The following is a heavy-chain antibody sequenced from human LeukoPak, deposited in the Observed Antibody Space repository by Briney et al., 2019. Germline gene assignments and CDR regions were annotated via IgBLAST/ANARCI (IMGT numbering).Heavy chain of an antibody. J-gene: IGHJ4*02. CDR3: VADSGNRSGGDF. CDR1: IFTFSNYW. D-gene: IGHD1-26*01. CDR2: INSAGAGI. Sequence: GGPLRLSFAGSIFTFSNYWIHWVRQVPGKGLLWVARINSAGAGIVYADSVEGRFTISRNNAKNPVYLQMNSLRPEDTAVYYCVADSGNRSGGDFWGQGALVTVSS. V-gene: IGHV3-74*01.